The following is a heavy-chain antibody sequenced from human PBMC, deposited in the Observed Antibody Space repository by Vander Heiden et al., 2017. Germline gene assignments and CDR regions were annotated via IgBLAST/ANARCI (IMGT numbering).Heavy chain of an antibody. J-gene: IGHJ4*02. CDR2: IKHSGST. D-gene: IGHD5-12*01. Sequence: QVQLQQWGAGLLKPSETLSLTCAVYGGSFSGYYWSWPRQPPGQGLEWIGEIKHSGSTNYNPSLKSRVTISVDTSKNQFSLKLSSVTAADTAVYYCARRGRTVDIVSYYFDYWGQGTLVTVSS. CDR3: ARRGRTVDIVSYYFDY. V-gene: IGHV4-34*01. CDR1: GGSFSGYY.